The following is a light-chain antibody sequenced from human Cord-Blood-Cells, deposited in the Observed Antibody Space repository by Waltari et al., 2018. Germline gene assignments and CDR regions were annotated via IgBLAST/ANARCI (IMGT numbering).Light chain of an antibody. CDR2: GKN. CDR3: NSRDSSGNHVV. J-gene: IGLJ2*01. V-gene: IGLV3-19*01. Sequence: SSELTQDPAVSVALGQTVRITCQGDSLRSYYASRYQQNPGQSPVLVIYGKNNRPSGIPDRFSGSSSGNTASLTITGAQAKDEADYYCNSRDSSGNHVVFGGGTKLTVL. CDR1: SLRSYY.